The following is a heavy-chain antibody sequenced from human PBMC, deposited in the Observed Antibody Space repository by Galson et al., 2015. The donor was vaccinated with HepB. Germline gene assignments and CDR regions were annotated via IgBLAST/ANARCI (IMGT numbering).Heavy chain of an antibody. Sequence: SLRLSCAASGFTFSDYFMSWIRQAPGKGLEWVSYISNSGSTIYYADSVKGRFTISRDNAKNSVYLQMNSLRADDTAVYYCARGFWSGYSNWFDPWGQGTLVTVSS. CDR3: ARGFWSGYSNWFDP. J-gene: IGHJ5*02. CDR2: ISNSGSTI. V-gene: IGHV3-11*01. CDR1: GFTFSDYF. D-gene: IGHD3-3*01.